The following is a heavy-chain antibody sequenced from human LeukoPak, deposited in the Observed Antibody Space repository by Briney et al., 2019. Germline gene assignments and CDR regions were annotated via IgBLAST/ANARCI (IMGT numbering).Heavy chain of an antibody. Sequence: GGSLRLSCAASGFTFHNFAMSWVRQAPGKGLEWVSSISSSGEFTFYADSVKGRFTIFRDNSRYTMYLQMNSLRAEDAAMYYCVKDRPNYYESNGDYYKRDGDFWGQGTLVTVSA. D-gene: IGHD3-22*01. CDR1: GFTFHNFA. CDR2: ISSSGEFT. J-gene: IGHJ4*02. CDR3: VKDRPNYYESNGDYYKRDGDF. V-gene: IGHV3-23*01.